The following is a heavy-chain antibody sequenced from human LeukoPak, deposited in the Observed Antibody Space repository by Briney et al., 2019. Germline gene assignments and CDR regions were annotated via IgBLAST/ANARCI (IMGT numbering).Heavy chain of an antibody. CDR2: ISGSGDST. Sequence: GGSLRLSCEASGFTFSSYAMSWVRQAPGKGLEWVSVISGSGDSTYYADSVEGRCTISRDNSKDALYLQMNSLSDEDTAVYYCARVGYSGYDYDYWGQGTLVTVSS. CDR1: GFTFSSYA. CDR3: ARVGYSGYDYDY. V-gene: IGHV3-23*01. J-gene: IGHJ4*02. D-gene: IGHD5-12*01.